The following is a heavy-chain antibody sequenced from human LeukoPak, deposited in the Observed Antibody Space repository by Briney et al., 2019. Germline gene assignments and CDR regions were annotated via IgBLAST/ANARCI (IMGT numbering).Heavy chain of an antibody. Sequence: GGSLRLSCSASGFTFSSYAMHWVRQAPGKGLEDVSAITGNGGNTFYADSVKGRFTIFRDNSKNTLFLQMTSLRVEDTAVYHCVKVFSPQCTGASCRYWYFGLWGRGTLVTVSS. CDR2: ITGNGGNT. D-gene: IGHD2-8*02. V-gene: IGHV3-64D*06. J-gene: IGHJ2*01. CDR1: GFTFSSYA. CDR3: VKVFSPQCTGASCRYWYFGL.